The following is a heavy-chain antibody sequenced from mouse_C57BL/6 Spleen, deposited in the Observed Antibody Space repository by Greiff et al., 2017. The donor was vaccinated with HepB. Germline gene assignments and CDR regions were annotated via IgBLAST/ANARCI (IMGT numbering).Heavy chain of an antibody. CDR1: GFTFSNYW. D-gene: IGHD2-1*01. CDR3: TGGYGNYEFYYYAMDY. J-gene: IGHJ4*01. CDR2: IRLKSDNYAT. Sequence: EVKLVESGGGLVQPGGSMKLSCVASGFTFSNYWMNWVRQSPEKGLEWVAQIRLKSDNYATHYAESVKGRFTISRDDSKSSVYLQMNNLRAEDTGIYYCTGGYGNYEFYYYAMDYWGQGTSVTVSS. V-gene: IGHV6-3*01.